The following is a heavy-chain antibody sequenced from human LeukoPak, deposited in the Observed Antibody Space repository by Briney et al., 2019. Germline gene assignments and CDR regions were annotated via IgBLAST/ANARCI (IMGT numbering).Heavy chain of an antibody. CDR1: GFTFSSYS. D-gene: IGHD5-24*01. CDR2: ISSSSSYI. CDR3: ARHMERWQQFTRSLDY. Sequence: PGGSLRLSCVASGFTFSSYSMNWVRQAPGKGLEWVSSISSSSSYIYYADSMKGRFTISRDNAKNSLYMQMNSLRAEDTAVYYCARHMERWQQFTRSLDYWGQGTLVTVSS. V-gene: IGHV3-21*01. J-gene: IGHJ4*02.